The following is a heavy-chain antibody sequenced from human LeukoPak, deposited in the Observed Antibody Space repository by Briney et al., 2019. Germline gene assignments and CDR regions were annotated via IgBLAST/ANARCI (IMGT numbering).Heavy chain of an antibody. Sequence: GGSLRLSCAASGFTFSSYAMSWVRQAPGKGLEWVSAISDSGGSTYSADSVKGRFTISRDNSKNTLYLQMSSLRAEDTAVYYCAKDLGSGLYYYYGMDVWGQGTTVTVSS. CDR1: GFTFSSYA. D-gene: IGHD6-19*01. CDR2: ISDSGGST. CDR3: AKDLGSGLYYYYGMDV. J-gene: IGHJ6*02. V-gene: IGHV3-23*01.